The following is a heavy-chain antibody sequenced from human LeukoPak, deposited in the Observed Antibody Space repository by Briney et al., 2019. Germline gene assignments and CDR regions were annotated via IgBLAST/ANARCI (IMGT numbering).Heavy chain of an antibody. CDR1: GFTFSSYS. D-gene: IGHD4-17*01. V-gene: IGHV3-21*01. J-gene: IGHJ2*01. CDR3: ARDEDYGDYEYFDL. CDR2: ISSSSYYI. Sequence: GSLRLSCAASGFTFSSYSMNWVRQAPGKGLEWVSSISSSSYYIYYADSLKGRFTISRDNAKNSLYLQMNSLRAEDTAAYYCARDEDYGDYEYFDLWGRGTLVTVSS.